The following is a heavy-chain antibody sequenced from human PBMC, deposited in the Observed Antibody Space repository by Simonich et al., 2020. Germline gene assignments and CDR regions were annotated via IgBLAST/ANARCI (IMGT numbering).Heavy chain of an antibody. CDR3: ARDREVYGSGSYYNY. D-gene: IGHD3-10*01. CDR2: ITQEGSEK. V-gene: IGHV3-7*01. CDR1: GFTFSSYW. Sequence: EVQLVESGGGLVQPGGSLRLSCAASGFTFSSYWMRWVRQAPGKGLEWVANITQEGSEKSCVDPVKGRFTISRDNAKNSLYLQMNSLRAEDTAVYYCARDREVYGSGSYYNYWGQGTLVTVSS. J-gene: IGHJ4*02.